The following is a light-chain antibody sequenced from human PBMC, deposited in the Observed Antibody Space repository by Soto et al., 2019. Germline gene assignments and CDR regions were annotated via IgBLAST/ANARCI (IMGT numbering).Light chain of an antibody. CDR3: HQYGSSPLT. CDR1: QSVSSTY. CDR2: GAS. J-gene: IGKJ4*01. V-gene: IGKV3-20*01. Sequence: EIVLTQSPGTLSLSPGERATLSCRASQSVSSTYLAWYQQKPGQAPRPLISGASTRATGIPDRFSGSGSGTDFALTISRLEPEDFAVYYCHQYGSSPLTFGGGTKVEIK.